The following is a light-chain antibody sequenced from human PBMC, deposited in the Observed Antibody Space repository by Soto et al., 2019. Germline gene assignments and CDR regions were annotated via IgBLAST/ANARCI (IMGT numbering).Light chain of an antibody. CDR1: QSISSY. Sequence: DIQMTQSPSSLSASVGYRFTITCRASQSISSYLNWYQQKPGKAPKLLIYAASSLQSVVPSRFSGSGSGTDFTLTISSLQPEDFATYYYQQSYSTPLTFGGGTKVEIK. J-gene: IGKJ4*01. CDR2: AAS. CDR3: QQSYSTPLT. V-gene: IGKV1-39*01.